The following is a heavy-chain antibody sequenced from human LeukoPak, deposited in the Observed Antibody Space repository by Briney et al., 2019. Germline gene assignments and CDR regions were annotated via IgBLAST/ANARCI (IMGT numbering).Heavy chain of an antibody. D-gene: IGHD1-26*01. V-gene: IGHV3-7*01. CDR1: GFTFNKNW. CDR3: ARTSSSGSRLAGYFDY. CDR2: INEDGNER. Sequence: GGSLRLSCAASGFTFNKNWMTWVRQAPGKGLEWVADINEDGNERYYDYSVKGRFTISRDNAKNSLYLQMNSLRAEDTAVYYCARTSSSGSRLAGYFDYWGQGTLVTVSS. J-gene: IGHJ4*02.